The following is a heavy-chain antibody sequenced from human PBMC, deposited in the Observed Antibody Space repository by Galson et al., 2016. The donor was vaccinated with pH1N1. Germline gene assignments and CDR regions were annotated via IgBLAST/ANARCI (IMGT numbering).Heavy chain of an antibody. V-gene: IGHV3-30*03. CDR1: GFIFSQYG. Sequence: SLRLSCAASGFIFSQYGMHWVRQAPGKGLEWVAFISYDGTYKYYGDSVKGRFTISRDNSKNTVHQQMNSLRADDTAVYYCARAPPTFNNRGWAFDVWGQGTMVSVSS. CDR2: ISYDGTYK. D-gene: IGHD1/OR15-1a*01. J-gene: IGHJ3*01. CDR3: ARAPPTFNNRGWAFDV.